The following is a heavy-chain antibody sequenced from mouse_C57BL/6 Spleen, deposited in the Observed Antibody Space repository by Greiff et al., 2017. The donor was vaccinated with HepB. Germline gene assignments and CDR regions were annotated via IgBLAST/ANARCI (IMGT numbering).Heavy chain of an antibody. V-gene: IGHV1-26*01. CDR3: ARQGVPGFDY. J-gene: IGHJ2*01. Sequence: EVQLQQSGPELVKPGASVKISCKASGYTFTDYYMNWVKQSHGKSLEWIGDINPNNGGTSYNQKFKGKATLTVDKSSSTAYMELRSLTSEDSAVYYCARQGVPGFDYWGQGTTLTVSS. CDR2: INPNNGGT. CDR1: GYTFTDYY. D-gene: IGHD2-14*01.